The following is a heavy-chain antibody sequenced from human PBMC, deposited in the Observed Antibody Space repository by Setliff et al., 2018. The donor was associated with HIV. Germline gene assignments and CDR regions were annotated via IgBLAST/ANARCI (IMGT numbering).Heavy chain of an antibody. Sequence: ASVKVSCKASGYTFTSYAVNWVRQAPGQGLEWVGWIHTNTGDPAYAQGFTGRFVFSFDTSVSTAYLQISGLKAEDTAVYYCAKDFQWSTVNTPLNYQYGMDVWGQGTTVTVSS. CDR1: GYTFTSYA. J-gene: IGHJ6*02. CDR3: AKDFQWSTVNTPLNYQYGMDV. V-gene: IGHV7-4-1*02. CDR2: IHTNTGDP. D-gene: IGHD4-17*01.